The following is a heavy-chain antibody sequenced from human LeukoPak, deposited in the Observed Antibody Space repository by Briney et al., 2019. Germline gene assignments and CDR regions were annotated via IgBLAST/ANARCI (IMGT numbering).Heavy chain of an antibody. V-gene: IGHV3-21*01. D-gene: IGHD6-13*01. Sequence: PGGSLRLSCAASGFTFSSYSMNWVRQAPGKGLEWVSSISSSSSYIYYADSVKGRFTISRDNAKNSLYLQMNSLRAEDTAVYYCARDTRIAAAGMIIWFDPWGQGTLVTVSS. J-gene: IGHJ5*02. CDR1: GFTFSSYS. CDR3: ARDTRIAAAGMIIWFDP. CDR2: ISSSSSYI.